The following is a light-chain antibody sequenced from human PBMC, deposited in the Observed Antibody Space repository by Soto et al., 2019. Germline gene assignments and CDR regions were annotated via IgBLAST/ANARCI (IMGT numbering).Light chain of an antibody. Sequence: EVVLTQSPGTLSLSRGERATLSCRASQSVSGSYLAWYQQKPGQAPRLLIYGASSRATGIPDRFSGSGSGTDFTLTISRLEPEDFAVYSCQQYDSSPPTFGQGTKVDIK. CDR2: GAS. V-gene: IGKV3-20*01. J-gene: IGKJ1*01. CDR1: QSVSGSY. CDR3: QQYDSSPPT.